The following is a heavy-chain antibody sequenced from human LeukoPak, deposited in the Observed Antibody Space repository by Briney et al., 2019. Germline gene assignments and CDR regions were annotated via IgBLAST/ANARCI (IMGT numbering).Heavy chain of an antibody. CDR1: GGSFSGYY. V-gene: IGHV4-34*01. CDR3: ARSRRREGFDY. Sequence: PSETLSLTCAVYGGSFSGYYWSWIRQPPGKGLEWIGEINHSGSTNYNPSLKSRVTISVDTSKNQFSLKANSVTAADTAVYYCARSRRREGFDYWGQGTMVTVSS. D-gene: IGHD1-14*01. CDR2: INHSGST. J-gene: IGHJ4*02.